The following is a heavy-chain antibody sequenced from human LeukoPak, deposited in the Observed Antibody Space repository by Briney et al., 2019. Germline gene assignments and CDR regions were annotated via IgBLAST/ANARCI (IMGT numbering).Heavy chain of an antibody. J-gene: IGHJ4*02. CDR2: ISDSGSAT. Sequence: PGGSLRLSCAAPGFTFSNYAMSWVRQAPEKGLEWVSAISDSGSATDYADSVRGRFTISRDNSQNTLHLQMNSLRAEDTAMYYCAKKIFQGWGFYFDYWGQGTLVTVSS. D-gene: IGHD2-21*01. V-gene: IGHV3-23*01. CDR3: AKKIFQGWGFYFDY. CDR1: GFTFSNYA.